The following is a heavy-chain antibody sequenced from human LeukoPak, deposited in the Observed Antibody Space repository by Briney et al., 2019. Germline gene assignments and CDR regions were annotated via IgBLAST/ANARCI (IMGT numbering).Heavy chain of an antibody. D-gene: IGHD2-15*01. Sequence: ASVKVSCKASGYTFTGYYMRWVRQAPGQGLEWMGWINPNSGGTNYAQKFQGRVTMTRDTSISTAYMELSRLRSDDTAVYYCARAIVVVVAATRGAFDYWGQGTLVTVSS. V-gene: IGHV1-2*02. J-gene: IGHJ4*02. CDR3: ARAIVVVVAATRGAFDY. CDR2: INPNSGGT. CDR1: GYTFTGYY.